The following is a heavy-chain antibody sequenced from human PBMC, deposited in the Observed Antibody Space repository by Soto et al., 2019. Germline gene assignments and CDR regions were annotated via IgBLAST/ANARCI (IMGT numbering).Heavy chain of an antibody. CDR3: ARTPTGTTYYYYYGMDV. Sequence: SETLSLTCTVSGGSISSSSYYWGWIRQPPGKGLEWIGSIYYSGSTYYNPSLKSRVTISVDTSKNQFSLKLSSVTAADTAVYYCARTPTGTTYYYYYGMDVWGQGTTVT. J-gene: IGHJ6*02. V-gene: IGHV4-39*01. CDR2: IYYSGST. D-gene: IGHD1-1*01. CDR1: GGSISSSSYY.